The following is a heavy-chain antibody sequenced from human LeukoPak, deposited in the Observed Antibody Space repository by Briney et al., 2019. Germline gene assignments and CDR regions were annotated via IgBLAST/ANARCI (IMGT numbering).Heavy chain of an antibody. CDR3: ARDRSGSYDY. D-gene: IGHD1-26*01. CDR2: ISSSSSYI. Sequence: GGSLRLSCAASGFTFTSYSMNWVRQAPGKGLEWVSSISSSSSYIYYADSVKGRFTISRDNAKNSLYLQMDSLRDEDTAVYYCARDRSGSYDYWGQGTLVTVSS. CDR1: GFTFTSYS. V-gene: IGHV3-21*01. J-gene: IGHJ4*02.